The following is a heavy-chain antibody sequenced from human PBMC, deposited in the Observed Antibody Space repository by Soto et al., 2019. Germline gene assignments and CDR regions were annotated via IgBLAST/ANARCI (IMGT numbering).Heavy chain of an antibody. CDR2: IYYSGST. D-gene: IGHD3-3*01. CDR3: ARRITIFGVPDPGRGYYMDV. V-gene: IGHV4-59*08. CDR1: GGSISSYY. J-gene: IGHJ6*03. Sequence: SETLSLTCTVSGGSISSYYWSWIRQPPGKGLEWIGYIYYSGSTNYNPSLKSRVTISVDTSKNQFSLKLSSVTAADTAVYYCARRITIFGVPDPGRGYYMDVWGKGTTVTVSS.